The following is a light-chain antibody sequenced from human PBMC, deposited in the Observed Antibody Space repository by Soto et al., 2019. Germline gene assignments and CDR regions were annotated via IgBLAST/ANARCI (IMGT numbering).Light chain of an antibody. V-gene: IGKV3-20*01. J-gene: IGKJ5*01. CDR3: QQYGSSPPDT. CDR2: GAS. Sequence: ELVMTQSPSTLSVSPWERSALSFMAIQSFSSSYLAWYQQKPGQAPRLLIYGASSRATGIPDRFSGSGSGTDFTLTINRMEPEDFAVYYCQQYGSSPPDTFGQGTRLEIK. CDR1: QSFSSSY.